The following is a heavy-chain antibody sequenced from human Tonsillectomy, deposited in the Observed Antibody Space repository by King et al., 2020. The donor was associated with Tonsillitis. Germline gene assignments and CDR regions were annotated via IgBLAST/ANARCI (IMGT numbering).Heavy chain of an antibody. D-gene: IGHD3-3*01. CDR1: RFIFSNYG. CDR2: TAYDGSNT. J-gene: IGHJ6*02. CDR3: AKDGGHSTIVGVVCMRRGIDV. V-gene: IGHV3-30*18. Sequence: VQLVESGGDVVQPGRSLRLSCAVSRFIFSNYGMHWVRQAPGKGLEWVAVTAYDGSNTYYADSVKGRFTISRDSSKNTLYLQMNSLRAEDTAVYYCAKDGGHSTIVGVVCMRRGIDVWGQGTTVTVSS.